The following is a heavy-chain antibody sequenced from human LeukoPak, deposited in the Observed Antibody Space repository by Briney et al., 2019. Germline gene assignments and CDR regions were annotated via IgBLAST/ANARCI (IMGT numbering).Heavy chain of an antibody. CDR1: GVSISSGPYY. Sequence: SETLSLTCSVSGVSISSGPYYWGWIRQPPGKGLEWIGSIYYSGSTYYNPSLKSRVTISVDTSKNQFSLKLSSVTAADTAVYYYARDGGYGSGELNWFDPWGQGTLVTVSS. D-gene: IGHD3-10*01. J-gene: IGHJ5*02. CDR2: IYYSGST. V-gene: IGHV4-39*07. CDR3: ARDGGYGSGELNWFDP.